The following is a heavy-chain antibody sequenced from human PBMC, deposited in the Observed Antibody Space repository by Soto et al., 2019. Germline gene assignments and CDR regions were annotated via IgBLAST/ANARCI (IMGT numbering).Heavy chain of an antibody. Sequence: EVQLVESGGGLVQPGGSLRLSCAASGFTFNNYNMNWVRQAPGKGLEWVSYISSSTIYYADSVKGRFTISRDNAKNSRDLQMNSLRAGDTAVYYCAGEGGDWYDWFGPWGQGTLVTVSS. J-gene: IGHJ5*02. CDR1: GFTFNNYN. CDR3: AGEGGDWYDWFGP. CDR2: ISSSTI. V-gene: IGHV3-48*01. D-gene: IGHD6-19*01.